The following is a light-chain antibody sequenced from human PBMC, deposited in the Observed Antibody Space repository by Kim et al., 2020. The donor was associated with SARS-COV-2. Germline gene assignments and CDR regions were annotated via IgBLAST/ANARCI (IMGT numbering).Light chain of an antibody. V-gene: IGKV3-15*01. J-gene: IGKJ2*01. CDR1: QTISSY. CDR3: QQYNDWPPGDT. Sequence: SQGERATLSGRASQTISSYLAWYQQKPGQAPRLLIYDASTRATGIPARFSGSGSGTEFTLTISSLQSEDFGIYYCQQYNDWPPGDTFGQGTKLEI. CDR2: DAS.